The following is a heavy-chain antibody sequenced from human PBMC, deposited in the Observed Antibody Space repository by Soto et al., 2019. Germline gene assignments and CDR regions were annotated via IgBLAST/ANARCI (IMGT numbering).Heavy chain of an antibody. CDR3: ARAGSSSSSSNYYYYYGMDV. D-gene: IGHD6-6*01. Sequence: PGGSLRLSCAASGFTFSSYAMHWVRQAPGKGLEWVAVISYDGSNKYYADSVKGRFTISRDNSKNTLYLQMNSLRAEDTAVYYCARAGSSSSSSNYYYYYGMDVWGQGTTVTVSS. J-gene: IGHJ6*02. CDR2: ISYDGSNK. CDR1: GFTFSSYA. V-gene: IGHV3-30-3*01.